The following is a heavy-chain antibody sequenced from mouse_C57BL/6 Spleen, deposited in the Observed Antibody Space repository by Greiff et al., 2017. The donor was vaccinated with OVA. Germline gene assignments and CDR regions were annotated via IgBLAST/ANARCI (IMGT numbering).Heavy chain of an antibody. J-gene: IGHJ4*01. V-gene: IGHV2-9-1*01. CDR2: IWTGGGT. Sequence: VKLMESGPGLVAPSQSLSITCTVSGFSLTSYAISWVRQPPGKGLEWLGVIWTGGGTNYNSALKSRLSISKDNSKRQVFLKMNSLHTDDTARYYCAMYSNLYAMDYWGQGTSVSVSS. D-gene: IGHD2-5*01. CDR1: GFSLTSYA. CDR3: AMYSNLYAMDY.